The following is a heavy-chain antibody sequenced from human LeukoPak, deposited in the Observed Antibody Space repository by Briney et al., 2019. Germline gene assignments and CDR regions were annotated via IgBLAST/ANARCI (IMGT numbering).Heavy chain of an antibody. CDR2: MNPNSGGT. CDR3: ARGTLDWLSPHFDY. V-gene: IGHV1-2*02. D-gene: IGHD3-9*01. Sequence: GASVKVSCKASGYTFTGYYMHWVRQAPGQGLEWMGWMNPNSGGTNYAQKFQGRVTMTRDTSISTAYMELSRLRSDDTAVYYCARGTLDWLSPHFDYWGQGTLVTVSS. CDR1: GYTFTGYY. J-gene: IGHJ4*02.